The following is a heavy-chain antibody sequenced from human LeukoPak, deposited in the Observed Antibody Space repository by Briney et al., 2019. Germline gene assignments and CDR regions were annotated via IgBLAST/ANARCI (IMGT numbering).Heavy chain of an antibody. CDR1: GFTFSSYG. Sequence: GGSLRLSCAASGFTFSSYGMHWVRQAPGKGLEWVTIIWYDGSNKYYADSVKGRFTISRDNSKNTLYLQMNSLRDEDTAVYYCARDSSGSYRKNWFDPWGQGTLVTVSS. J-gene: IGHJ5*02. V-gene: IGHV3-33*01. CDR2: IWYDGSNK. D-gene: IGHD3-10*01. CDR3: ARDSSGSYRKNWFDP.